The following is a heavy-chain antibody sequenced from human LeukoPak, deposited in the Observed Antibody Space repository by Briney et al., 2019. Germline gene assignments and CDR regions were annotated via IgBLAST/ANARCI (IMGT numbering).Heavy chain of an antibody. Sequence: GGSLRLSCAASGFTVSSNYMSWVRQAPGKGLEWVSAISGSGDSTFYADSVKGRFTISRDNSKNTLYLQMNSLRAEDTAVYYCAKEETVTTWGDYWGQGTLVTVSS. CDR1: GFTVSSNY. J-gene: IGHJ4*02. CDR3: AKEETVTTWGDY. CDR2: ISGSGDST. V-gene: IGHV3-23*01. D-gene: IGHD4-17*01.